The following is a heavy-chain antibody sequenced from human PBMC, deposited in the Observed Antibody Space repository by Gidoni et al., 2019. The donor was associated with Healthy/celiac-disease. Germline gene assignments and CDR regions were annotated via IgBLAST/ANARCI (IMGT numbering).Heavy chain of an antibody. J-gene: IGHJ3*02. Sequence: QMQLVQSGPEVKKPGTSVKVSCKASGFTFTSSAMQWVRQARGQRLEWIGWIVVGSGNTNYAQKFQERVTITRDMSTSTAYMELSSLRSEDTAVYYCAAVRGYRSRPYAFDIWGQGTMVTVSS. V-gene: IGHV1-58*02. CDR3: AAVRGYRSRPYAFDI. CDR1: GFTFTSSA. D-gene: IGHD5-12*01. CDR2: IVVGSGNT.